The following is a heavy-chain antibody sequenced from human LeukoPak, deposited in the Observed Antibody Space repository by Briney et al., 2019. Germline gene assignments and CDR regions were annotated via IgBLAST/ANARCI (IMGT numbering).Heavy chain of an antibody. CDR2: ISGSGGST. CDR3: AKDRIVATTPDY. J-gene: IGHJ4*02. D-gene: IGHD5-12*01. V-gene: IGHV3-23*01. Sequence: GGSLRLSCAASGFTFSTYCMSWVRQAPGKGLEWVSAISGSGGSTYYADSVKGRFTISRDNSKNTLYLQMNSLRAEDTAVYYCAKDRIVATTPDYWGQGTLVTVSS. CDR1: GFTFSTYC.